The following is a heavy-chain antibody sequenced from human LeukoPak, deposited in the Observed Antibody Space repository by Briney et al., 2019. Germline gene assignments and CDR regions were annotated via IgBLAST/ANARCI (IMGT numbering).Heavy chain of an antibody. D-gene: IGHD6-13*01. CDR1: GFTFSSYE. Sequence: PGGSLRLSCAASGFTFSSYEMNWVRQAPGKGLEWVSYISSSGSTIYYADSVKGRFTISRDNAKNSLYLQMNSLRAEDTAVYYCARVYSSSWYVYFDYWGQGTLVTVSS. V-gene: IGHV3-48*03. CDR3: ARVYSSSWYVYFDY. J-gene: IGHJ4*02. CDR2: ISSSGSTI.